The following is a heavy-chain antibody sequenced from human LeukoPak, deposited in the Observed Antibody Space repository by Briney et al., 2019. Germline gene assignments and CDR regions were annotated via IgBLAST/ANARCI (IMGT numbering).Heavy chain of an antibody. V-gene: IGHV3-7*03. CDR3: ARLYSSGWYSYWYFDL. CDR1: GFTFSSYW. J-gene: IGHJ2*01. CDR2: IKQDGSEK. D-gene: IGHD6-19*01. Sequence: PGGSLRLSCAASGFTFSSYWMSWVRQAPGKGLEGVANIKQDGSEKYYVDSVKGRFTISRDNAKNSLCLQMNSLRAEDTAVYYCARLYSSGWYSYWYFDLWGRGTLVTVSS.